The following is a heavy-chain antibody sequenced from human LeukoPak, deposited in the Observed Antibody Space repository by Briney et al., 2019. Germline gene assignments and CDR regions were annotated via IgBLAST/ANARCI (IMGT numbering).Heavy chain of an antibody. J-gene: IGHJ6*03. CDR2: IYYSGST. CDR3: ARGWFGGQVYHYYYMDV. Sequence: PSETLSLTCTVSGGSISSYYWSWIRQPPGKGLGWIGYIYYSGSTNYNPSLKSRVTISVDTSKNQFSLKLSSVTAADTAVYYCARGWFGGQVYHYYYMDVWGKGTTVTISS. D-gene: IGHD3-10*01. CDR1: GGSISSYY. V-gene: IGHV4-59*01.